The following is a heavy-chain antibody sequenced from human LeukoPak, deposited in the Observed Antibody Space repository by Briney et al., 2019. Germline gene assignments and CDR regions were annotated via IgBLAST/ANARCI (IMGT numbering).Heavy chain of an antibody. V-gene: IGHV3-48*01. CDR3: SRGGMIVVVITPDDAFDM. CDR2: VSFSSHII. Sequence: PGGSLRLSCAASGFTFSSYGMNWVCQAPGKGLEWISYVSFSSHIISYADSVKGRFTISRDDAQNSLDLQMNSLRAEDTAVYYCSRGGMIVVVITPDDAFDMWGQGTMVTVSS. J-gene: IGHJ3*02. CDR1: GFTFSSYG. D-gene: IGHD3-22*01.